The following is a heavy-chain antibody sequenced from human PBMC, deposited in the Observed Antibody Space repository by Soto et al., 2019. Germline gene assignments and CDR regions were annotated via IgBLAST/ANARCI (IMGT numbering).Heavy chain of an antibody. D-gene: IGHD2-21*02. Sequence: PSETLSLTCTVSGVSLTTGGFYWSWVRQYPGKCLEWIAYISYRGNTYYNPSLRSRVSMSVDKSANQFSLNLKSVTAADTAVYYCATPTPYCGGDCYSLYFQHWGQGALVTVS. V-gene: IGHV4-31*03. J-gene: IGHJ1*01. CDR2: ISYRGNT. CDR1: GVSLTTGGFY. CDR3: ATPTPYCGGDCYSLYFQH.